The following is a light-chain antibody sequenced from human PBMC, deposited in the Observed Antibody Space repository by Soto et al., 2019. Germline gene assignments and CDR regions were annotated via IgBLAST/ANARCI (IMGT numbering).Light chain of an antibody. V-gene: IGKV1-5*01. CDR2: DAS. CDR3: QQYNGNLYS. CDR1: QSVSSW. Sequence: TQSPATLSLSPGERATLSCRASQSVSSWLAWYQQKPGKAPKLLIYDASSLENEVSSRFSGSGSGTEFTLTISSLQPEDSATYFCQQYNGNLYSFGQGTKLEIK. J-gene: IGKJ2*03.